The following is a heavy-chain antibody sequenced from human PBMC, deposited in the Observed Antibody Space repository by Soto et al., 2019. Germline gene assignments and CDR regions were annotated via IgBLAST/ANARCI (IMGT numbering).Heavy chain of an antibody. V-gene: IGHV3-49*03. Sequence: GESLKISCTASGFTFGDYAMSWFRQAPGKGLEWVGFIRSKAYGGTTEYAASVKGRFTISRDDSKSIAYLQMSSLKTEDTAVYYCTRDLAVAVPDYWGQGTLVTVSS. J-gene: IGHJ4*02. CDR1: GFTFGDYA. CDR3: TRDLAVAVPDY. CDR2: IRSKAYGGTT. D-gene: IGHD6-19*01.